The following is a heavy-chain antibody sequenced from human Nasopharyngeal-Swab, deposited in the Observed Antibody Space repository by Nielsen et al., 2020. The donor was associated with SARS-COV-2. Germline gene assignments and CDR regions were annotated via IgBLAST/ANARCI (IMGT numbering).Heavy chain of an antibody. J-gene: IGHJ3*02. CDR2: VWVDRSSK. V-gene: IGHV3-30-3*01. D-gene: IGHD4-23*01. CDR3: ARGRTTVVTGDAFDI. Sequence: WIRQPPGKGLEWVAVVWVDRSSKYYADSVKGRFTISRDNSKNTLYLQMNSLRAEDTAVYYCARGRTTVVTGDAFDIWGQGTMVTVSS.